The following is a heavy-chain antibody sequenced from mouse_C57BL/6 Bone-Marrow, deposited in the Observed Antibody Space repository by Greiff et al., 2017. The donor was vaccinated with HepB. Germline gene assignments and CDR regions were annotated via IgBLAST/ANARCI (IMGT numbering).Heavy chain of an antibody. CDR1: GYTFTSYW. Sequence: QVQLQQPGAELVKPGASVKVSCKASGYTFTSYWMHWVKQRPGQGLEWIGRIHPSDSDTNYNQKFKGKATLTVDKSSSTAYMQLSSLTSADSAVYSRARYGYNNARDYGGQGTSVTVTA. J-gene: IGHJ4*01. V-gene: IGHV1-74*01. D-gene: IGHD1-2*01. CDR3: ARYGYNNARDY. CDR2: IHPSDSDT.